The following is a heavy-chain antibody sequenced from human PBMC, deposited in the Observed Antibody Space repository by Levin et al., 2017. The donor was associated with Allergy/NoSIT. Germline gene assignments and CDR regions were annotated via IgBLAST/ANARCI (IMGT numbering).Heavy chain of an antibody. V-gene: IGHV3-11*01. CDR2: ISSSGSTI. CDR3: ARDLSHCSSTSCSLTVTTKFRGYYYYYYGMDV. Sequence: GGSLRLSCAASGFTFSDYYMSWIRQAPGKGLEWVSYISSSGSTIYYADSVKGRFTISRDNAKNSLYLQMNSLRAEDTAVYYCARDLSHCSSTSCSLTVTTKFRGYYYYYYGMDVWGQGTTVTVSS. CDR1: GFTFSDYY. D-gene: IGHD2-2*01. J-gene: IGHJ6*02.